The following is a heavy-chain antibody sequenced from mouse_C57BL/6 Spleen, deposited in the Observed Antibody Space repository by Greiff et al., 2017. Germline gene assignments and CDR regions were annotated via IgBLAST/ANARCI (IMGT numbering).Heavy chain of an antibody. CDR1: GYAFSSSW. D-gene: IGHD2-5*01. J-gene: IGHJ2*01. Sequence: QVQLKESGPELVKPGASVKISCKASGYAFSSSWMNWVKQRPGKGLEWIGRIYPGDGDTNYNGKFKGKATLTADKSSSTAYMQLSSLTSEDSAVYFCARYYYSNYERFDYWGQGTTLTVSS. V-gene: IGHV1-82*01. CDR3: ARYYYSNYERFDY. CDR2: IYPGDGDT.